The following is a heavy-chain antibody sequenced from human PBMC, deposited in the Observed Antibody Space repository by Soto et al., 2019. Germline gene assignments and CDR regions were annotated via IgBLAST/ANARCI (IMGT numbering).Heavy chain of an antibody. Sequence: SVKVSCKASGGTFRSYTISWVRQAPGQGLEWMGRIIPILGIANYAQKFQGRVTITADKSTSTAYMELSSLRSEDTAVYYCARGSVGNSFDYWGQGTLVTVSS. V-gene: IGHV1-69*02. CDR2: IIPILGIA. CDR1: GGTFRSYT. J-gene: IGHJ4*02. D-gene: IGHD1-26*01. CDR3: ARGSVGNSFDY.